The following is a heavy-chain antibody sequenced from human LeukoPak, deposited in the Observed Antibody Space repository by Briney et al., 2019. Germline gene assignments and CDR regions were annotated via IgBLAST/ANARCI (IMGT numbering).Heavy chain of an antibody. CDR2: ISDTGGTT. D-gene: IGHD2-2*01. J-gene: IGHJ4*02. CDR1: GFTFSSYA. Sequence: GGSLSLSCAASGFTFSSYAMNWVSQAPGKGLEWVSSISDTGGTTYYTDSVKGRFTISRDNSKNTLYLQMNSLRAEDTAVYYCARKYCTSTKCYHVDYWGQGTLVTVSS. V-gene: IGHV3-23*01. CDR3: ARKYCTSTKCYHVDY.